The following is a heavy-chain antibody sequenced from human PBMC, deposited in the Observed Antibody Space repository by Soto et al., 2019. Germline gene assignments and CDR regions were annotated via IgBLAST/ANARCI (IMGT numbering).Heavy chain of an antibody. CDR3: ARGRDSSSSPENFDY. D-gene: IGHD6-6*01. V-gene: IGHV4-34*01. CDR1: GGSFSGYY. Sequence: SETLSLTCAVYGGSFSGYYWSWIRQPPGKGLEWIGEINHSGSTNYNPSLKSRVTISVDTSKNQFSLKLGSVTAADTAVYYCARGRDSSSSPENFDYWGQGTLVTVSS. J-gene: IGHJ4*02. CDR2: INHSGST.